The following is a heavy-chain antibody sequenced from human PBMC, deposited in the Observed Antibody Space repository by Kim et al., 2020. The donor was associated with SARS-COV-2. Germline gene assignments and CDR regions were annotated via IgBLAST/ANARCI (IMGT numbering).Heavy chain of an antibody. J-gene: IGHJ4*02. D-gene: IGHD3-3*01. V-gene: IGHV4-61*01. CDR2: IYYSGNT. CDR1: GGSVSSGSYF. CDR3: ARAPNDFCRGYPYYFDY. Sequence: SETLSLTCTVSGGSVSSGSYFWSWIRQPPGKGLEWIGYIYYSGNTNYNPSLKSRVTMSVDTSKNQFSLKLRSVTAADTAVYYCARAPNDFCRGYPYYFDYWGQGTLVTVSS.